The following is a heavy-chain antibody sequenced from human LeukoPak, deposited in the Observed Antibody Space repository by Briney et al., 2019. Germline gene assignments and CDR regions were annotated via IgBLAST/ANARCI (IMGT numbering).Heavy chain of an antibody. CDR1: GYTFTSYD. V-gene: IGHV1-8*01. CDR3: ARGPLVRLPSSFDP. J-gene: IGHJ5*02. D-gene: IGHD3-16*02. Sequence: ASVNVSCKAAGYTFTSYDINWLRQATGHGLEWMGWMNPNSGNTGAAQRFQGRVTMTRDTSIGTAYMELSSLRSEDTAVYYCARGPLVRLPSSFDPWGQGTLVTVSS. CDR2: MNPNSGNT.